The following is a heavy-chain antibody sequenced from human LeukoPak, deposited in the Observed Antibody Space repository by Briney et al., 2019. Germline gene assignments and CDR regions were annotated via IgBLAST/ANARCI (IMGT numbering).Heavy chain of an antibody. J-gene: IGHJ1*01. CDR1: GFTFSTYG. CDR2: ISGSGGST. V-gene: IGHV3-23*01. CDR3: ARDSFARWFGELLYVH. D-gene: IGHD3-10*01. Sequence: GGSLRLSCAASGFTFSTYGMSWVRQAPGKGLEWVSAISGSGGSTYYADSVKGRFTISRDNSKNTLYLQMNSLRAEDTAVYYCARDSFARWFGELLYVHWGQGTLVTVSS.